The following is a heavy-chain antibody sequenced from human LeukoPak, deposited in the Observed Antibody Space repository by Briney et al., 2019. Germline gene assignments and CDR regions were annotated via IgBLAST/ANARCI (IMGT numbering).Heavy chain of an antibody. CDR1: GVSISSGGYS. CDR3: ARDSEWRGEHGMDV. D-gene: IGHD3-10*01. Sequence: SQTLSLTCAVSGVSISSGGYSWSWIPQPPGKGLEWIGYLYHSGSTYYNPSLTSRVTISVDRSKNQFSLMPGTVPAADTAVYYCARDSEWRGEHGMDVWGQGTTVTVSS. CDR2: LYHSGST. V-gene: IGHV4-30-2*01. J-gene: IGHJ6*02.